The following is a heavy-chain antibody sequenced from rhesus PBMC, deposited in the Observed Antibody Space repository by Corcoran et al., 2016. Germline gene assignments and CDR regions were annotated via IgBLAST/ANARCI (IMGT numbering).Heavy chain of an antibody. Sequence: EVQLVESGGGLAKPGGSLRLSCAASGFSFSNYWMYWIRQAPGEGLEWSSGMNGDGSRAFYADSGRGRFAISRENAKDTLYLQMDSLRAEDTAVYYCAQGNSLFDYWGQGVLVTVSS. CDR2: MNGDGSRA. V-gene: IGHV3-28*02. CDR1: GFSFSNYW. D-gene: IGHD1-44*01. CDR3: AQGNSLFDY. J-gene: IGHJ4*01.